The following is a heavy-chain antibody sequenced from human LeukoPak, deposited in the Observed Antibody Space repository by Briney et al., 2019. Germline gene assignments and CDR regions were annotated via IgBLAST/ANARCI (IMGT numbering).Heavy chain of an antibody. V-gene: IGHV3-7*01. CDR1: GFTFSSYW. CDR2: IKQDGSEK. D-gene: IGHD5-24*01. CDR3: ARDLHGMATIRWFDP. J-gene: IGHJ5*02. Sequence: GGSLRLSCAASGFTFSSYWTSWVRQAPGKGLEWVANIKQDGSEKYYVDSVKGRFTISRDNAKNSLYLQMNSLRAEDTAVYYCARDLHGMATIRWFDPWGQGTLVTVSS.